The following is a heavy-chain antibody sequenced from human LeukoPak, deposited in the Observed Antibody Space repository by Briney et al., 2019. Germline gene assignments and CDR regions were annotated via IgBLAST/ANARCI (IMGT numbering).Heavy chain of an antibody. CDR1: GGSISGYY. CDR2: IYYSGST. V-gene: IGHV4-59*08. D-gene: IGHD6-6*01. J-gene: IGHJ3*02. CDR3: AREYSSSSGRRAFDI. Sequence: SETLSLTCTVSGGSISGYYWSWIRQPPGKGLEWLGYIYYSGSTNYNPSLKSRLTISIDTSENQFSLKLSSVTAADTAVYYCAREYSSSSGRRAFDIWGQGTMVTVSS.